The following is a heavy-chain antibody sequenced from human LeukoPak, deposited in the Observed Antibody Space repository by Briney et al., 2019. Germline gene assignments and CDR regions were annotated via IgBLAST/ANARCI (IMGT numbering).Heavy chain of an antibody. CDR3: ARDGAPYGDYVRFSRLDDY. CDR1: GYTFTSYG. Sequence: ASVKVSCKASGYTFTSYGIRWVRQAPGQGLEWMGWISAYNGNTNYAQKLQGRVTMTTDTSTSTAYMELRSLRSDDTAVYYCARDGAPYGDYVRFSRLDDYWGQGTLVTVSS. CDR2: ISAYNGNT. J-gene: IGHJ4*02. D-gene: IGHD4-17*01. V-gene: IGHV1-18*01.